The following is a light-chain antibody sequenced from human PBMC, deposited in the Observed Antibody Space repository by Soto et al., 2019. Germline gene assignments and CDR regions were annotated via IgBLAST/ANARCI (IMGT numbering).Light chain of an antibody. V-gene: IGLV2-23*02. CDR2: EVS. J-gene: IGLJ3*02. CDR3: CSYAGTYWV. Sequence: QSVLTQPASVSGSPGQSITISCTGTSSDIGNYNLVSWYQQHPGKAPKLMVYEVSNRPSGISNRFSGSKSDNTASLTISGLQAEDEAHYYCCSYAGTYWVFGGGTKVTVL. CDR1: SSDIGNYNL.